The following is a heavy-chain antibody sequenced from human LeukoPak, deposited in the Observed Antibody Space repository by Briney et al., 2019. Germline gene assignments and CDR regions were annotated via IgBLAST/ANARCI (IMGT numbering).Heavy chain of an antibody. Sequence: SETLSLTCTVSGGSISSGSYYWSWIRQPAGKGLEWIGRIYTSGSTNYNPSLKSRVTISVDTSKNQFSLKLSSVTAADTAVYYCARQVVRGVSVNWGQGTLVTVSS. CDR1: GGSISSGSYY. J-gene: IGHJ4*02. CDR3: ARQVVRGVSVN. CDR2: IYTSGST. D-gene: IGHD3-10*01. V-gene: IGHV4-61*02.